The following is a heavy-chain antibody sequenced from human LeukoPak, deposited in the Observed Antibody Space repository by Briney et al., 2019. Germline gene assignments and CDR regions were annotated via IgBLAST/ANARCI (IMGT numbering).Heavy chain of an antibody. D-gene: IGHD3-22*01. Sequence: TGGSLRLSCAASGFTFSPVWMHWVRQAPGKGLMWVSHIINDGSYTTYADSVKGRFTISRDNAKNTVYLQMNSLRAEDTAVYYCAREPYYYDSSGHDYWGQGTLVTVSS. CDR2: IINDGSYT. V-gene: IGHV3-74*01. CDR1: GFTFSPVW. CDR3: AREPYYYDSSGHDY. J-gene: IGHJ4*02.